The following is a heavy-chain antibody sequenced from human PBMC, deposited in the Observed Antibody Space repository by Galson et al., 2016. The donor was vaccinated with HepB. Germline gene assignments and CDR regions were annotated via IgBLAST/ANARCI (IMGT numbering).Heavy chain of an antibody. J-gene: IGHJ5*02. D-gene: IGHD1-1*01. V-gene: IGHV3-15*01. CDR3: TTKLVGQPDA. Sequence: SLRLSCAASGFPFNRYSMNWVRQAPGKGLEWVGRIKSRTDGGTTDYAAPVKGRFTVSRDDSKNVLYLQMNSLKTEDTGVYYCTTKLVGQPDAWGQGTLVTVSS. CDR2: IKSRTDGGTT. CDR1: GFPFNRYS.